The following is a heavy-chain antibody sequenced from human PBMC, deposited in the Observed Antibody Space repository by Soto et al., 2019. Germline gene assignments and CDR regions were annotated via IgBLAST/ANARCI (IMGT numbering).Heavy chain of an antibody. CDR3: ASRYNWNYVDRRGMDV. Sequence: QVQLVQSGAEVKKPGSSVKVSCKASGGTFSSYAISWVRQAPGQGLEWMRGIIPIFGTANYAQKFQGRVTITADESTSTAYMELSSLRSEDTAVYYCASRYNWNYVDRRGMDVWGQGTTVTVSS. V-gene: IGHV1-69*12. D-gene: IGHD1-7*01. CDR2: IIPIFGTA. J-gene: IGHJ6*02. CDR1: GGTFSSYA.